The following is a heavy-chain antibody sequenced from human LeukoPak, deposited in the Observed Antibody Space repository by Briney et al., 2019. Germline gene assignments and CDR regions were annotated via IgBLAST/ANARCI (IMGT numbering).Heavy chain of an antibody. CDR1: GDSVSSNSAA. CDR3: ARDVTRWLQENPFDY. Sequence: SQTLSLTCDISGDSVSSNSAAWNWIRQSPLRGLEWLGRTYYRSKWYNDYAVSVKSRITINPDTSKNQFSLQLNSVTPEDTAVYYCARDVTRWLQENPFDYWGQGTLVAVSS. V-gene: IGHV6-1*01. D-gene: IGHD5-24*01. CDR2: TYYRSKWYN. J-gene: IGHJ4*02.